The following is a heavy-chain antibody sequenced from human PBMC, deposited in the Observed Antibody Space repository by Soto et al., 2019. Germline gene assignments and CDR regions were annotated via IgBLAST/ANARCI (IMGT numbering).Heavy chain of an antibody. CDR2: IYSGGST. J-gene: IGHJ3*02. Sequence: GGSLRLSCAASGFTVSSNYMSWVRQAPGKGLEWVSVIYSGGSTYYADSVKGRFTISRHNSKNTLYLQMNSLRAEDTAVYYCARGSGYCSGGSCSFIAFDIWGQGTMVTVSS. CDR1: GFTVSSNY. CDR3: ARGSGYCSGGSCSFIAFDI. D-gene: IGHD2-15*01. V-gene: IGHV3-53*04.